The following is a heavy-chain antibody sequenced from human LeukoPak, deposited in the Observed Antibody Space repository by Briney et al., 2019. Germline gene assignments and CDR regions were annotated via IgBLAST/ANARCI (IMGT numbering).Heavy chain of an antibody. D-gene: IGHD2-15*01. Sequence: SETLSLTCAVYVGSFSGYYWSWIRQPPGKGLEWIGEINHSGSTNYNPSLKSRVTISVDTSKNQFSLKLSSVTAADTAVYYCARIEGVVVVVVAATRPKKYNWFDPWGQGALVTVSS. CDR3: ARIEGVVVVVVAATRPKKYNWFDP. CDR1: VGSFSGYY. CDR2: INHSGST. V-gene: IGHV4-34*01. J-gene: IGHJ5*02.